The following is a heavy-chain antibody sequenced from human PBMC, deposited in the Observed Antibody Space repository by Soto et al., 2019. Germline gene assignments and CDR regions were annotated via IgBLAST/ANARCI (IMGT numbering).Heavy chain of an antibody. CDR3: ARDSPKNSYALTWFDP. D-gene: IGHD5-18*01. Sequence: QVQLVESGGGLVKPGGSLRLSCAASGFTFSDYYMSWLRQAPGTGLEWVSYISSSGSTIYYADSGKSPFTISRDNAKNSLYLEVHSLRLEPTAAYYCARDSPKNSYALTWFDPWGPGTLVTVS. J-gene: IGHJ5*02. CDR1: GFTFSDYY. V-gene: IGHV3-11*01. CDR2: ISSSGSTI.